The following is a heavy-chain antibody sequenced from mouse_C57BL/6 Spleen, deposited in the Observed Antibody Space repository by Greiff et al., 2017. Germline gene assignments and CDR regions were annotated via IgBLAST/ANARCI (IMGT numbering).Heavy chain of an antibody. CDR2: ISSGSSTI. Sequence: EVMLVESGGGLVKPGGSLKLSCAASGFTFSDYGMHWVRQAPEKGLEWVAYISSGSSTIYYADTVKGRFTISRDNAKNTLFLQMTSLRSEDTAMYYCARRAEDWFAYWGQGTLVTVSA. J-gene: IGHJ3*01. D-gene: IGHD3-3*01. CDR3: ARRAEDWFAY. CDR1: GFTFSDYG. V-gene: IGHV5-17*01.